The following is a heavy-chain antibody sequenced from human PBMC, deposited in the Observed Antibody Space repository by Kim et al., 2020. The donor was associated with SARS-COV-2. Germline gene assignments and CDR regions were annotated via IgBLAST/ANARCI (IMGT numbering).Heavy chain of an antibody. D-gene: IGHD6-13*01. J-gene: IGHJ4*02. V-gene: IGHV3-11*05. CDR3: ARVGEGGSSWYYFDY. Sequence: ADSVKERFTITRDNDTNSLYLQMNSLRAEDTPVYYCARVGEGGSSWYYFDYWGQGTLVTVSS.